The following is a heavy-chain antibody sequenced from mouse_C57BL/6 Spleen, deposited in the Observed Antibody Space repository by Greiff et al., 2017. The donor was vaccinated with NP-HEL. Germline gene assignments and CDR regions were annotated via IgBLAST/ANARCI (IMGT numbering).Heavy chain of an antibody. D-gene: IGHD2-4*01. CDR3: ARASYYDYGGYFDV. V-gene: IGHV3-6*01. Sequence: EVQLQESGPGLVKPSQSLSLTCSVTGYSITSGYYWNWIRQFPGNKLEWMGYISYDGSNNYNPSLKNRISITRDTSKNQFFLKLNSVTTEDTATYYCARASYYDYGGYFDVWGTGTTVTVSS. CDR2: ISYDGSN. J-gene: IGHJ1*03. CDR1: GYSITSGYY.